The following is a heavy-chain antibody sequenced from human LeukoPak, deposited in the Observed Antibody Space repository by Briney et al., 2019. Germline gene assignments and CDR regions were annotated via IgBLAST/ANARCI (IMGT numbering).Heavy chain of an antibody. J-gene: IGHJ4*02. Sequence: GGSVRLSCAASGFTFTNHGMHWVRQAPGKGLEWVAFIRNVGNNKYHADSVKGRFTISRDNSKSTQYLQMNSLRAEDTALYYCVRDFEWGFDHWGQGTLVTVSS. V-gene: IGHV3-30*02. CDR1: GFTFTNHG. CDR3: VRDFEWGFDH. D-gene: IGHD3-9*01. CDR2: IRNVGNNK.